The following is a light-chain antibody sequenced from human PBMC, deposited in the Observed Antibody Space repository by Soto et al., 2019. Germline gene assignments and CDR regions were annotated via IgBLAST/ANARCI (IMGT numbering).Light chain of an antibody. CDR2: EGT. V-gene: IGLV2-23*01. Sequence: QSALTQPASVSGSPGQSVTISCTGSSSDVGTYDLVSWYQQHPGKAPKILTYEGTKRPSGVSNRFSGSKSGNTASLTISGLQAEDEADYFCCSYAGFSTLVFGGGTKLTVL. CDR1: SSDVGTYDL. J-gene: IGLJ3*02. CDR3: CSYAGFSTLV.